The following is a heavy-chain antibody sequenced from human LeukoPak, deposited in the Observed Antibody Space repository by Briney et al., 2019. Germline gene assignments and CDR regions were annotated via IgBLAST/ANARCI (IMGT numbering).Heavy chain of an antibody. D-gene: IGHD4-17*01. V-gene: IGHV1-69*04. CDR1: GGTFSSYA. CDR2: IIPILGIA. Sequence: SVKVSCKASGGTFSSYAISWVRQAPGQGLEWMGRIIPILGIANYAQKFQGRVTITADKSTSTAYMELSSLRSEDTAAYYCARVVHSPYDYGDYWVDYWGQGTLVTVSS. CDR3: ARVVHSPYDYGDYWVDY. J-gene: IGHJ4*02.